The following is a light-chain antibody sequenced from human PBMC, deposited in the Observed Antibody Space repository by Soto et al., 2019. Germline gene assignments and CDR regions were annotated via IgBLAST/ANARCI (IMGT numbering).Light chain of an antibody. CDR2: DVS. CDR1: QCINNY. CDR3: QNYYNFPLN. Sequence: DIQITQSPSSLSASVVDRVTITFQTSQCINNYLNWYQQKPGQAPKLLIYDVSHLETGVPFRFRGSGSGQSFTLTITSLQPEDFATYYCQNYYNFPLNFGGGTKVDIK. V-gene: IGKV1-33*01. J-gene: IGKJ4*01.